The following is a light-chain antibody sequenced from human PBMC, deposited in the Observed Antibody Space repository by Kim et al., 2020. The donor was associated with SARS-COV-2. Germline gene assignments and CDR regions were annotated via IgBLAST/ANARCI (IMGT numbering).Light chain of an antibody. CDR3: NSRDSSGNHLV. CDR2: GKN. Sequence: ALGQTVRITCQGDILISYYSSWYQQKPGQAPVLVIYGKNNRPSGIPDRFSGSSSGNTASLTITGAQAEDEADYYCNSRDSSGNHLVFGTGTKVTVL. CDR1: ILISYY. J-gene: IGLJ1*01. V-gene: IGLV3-19*01.